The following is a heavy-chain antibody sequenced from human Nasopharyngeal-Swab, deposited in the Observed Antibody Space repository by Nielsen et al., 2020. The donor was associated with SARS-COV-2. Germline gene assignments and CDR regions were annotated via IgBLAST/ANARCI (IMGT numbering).Heavy chain of an antibody. J-gene: IGHJ4*02. CDR3: TKATSLYYYDSSGYRPWYCDY. Sequence: GGSLRLSCAASGFTFDDYAMHWVRQAPGKGLEWISGINWNGGRIGYADSVKGRFTISRDNAKKSLYLQMNSLRPEDTALYYCTKATSLYYYDSSGYRPWYCDYCGQGTLVTVSS. D-gene: IGHD3-22*01. V-gene: IGHV3-9*01. CDR1: GFTFDDYA. CDR2: INWNGGRI.